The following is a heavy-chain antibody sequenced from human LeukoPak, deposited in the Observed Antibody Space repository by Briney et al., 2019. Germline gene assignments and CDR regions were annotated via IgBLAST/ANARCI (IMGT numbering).Heavy chain of an antibody. CDR3: ARELIGPAAGFDY. D-gene: IGHD2-2*01. J-gene: IGHJ4*02. V-gene: IGHV3-7*01. Sequence: TGGSLRLSCAASGFTFSSYWMSWVRQAPGKGLERVANIKQDGSEKYYVDSVKGRFTISRDNAKNSLYLQMNSLRAEDTAVYYCARELIGPAAGFDYWGQGTLVTVSS. CDR1: GFTFSSYW. CDR2: IKQDGSEK.